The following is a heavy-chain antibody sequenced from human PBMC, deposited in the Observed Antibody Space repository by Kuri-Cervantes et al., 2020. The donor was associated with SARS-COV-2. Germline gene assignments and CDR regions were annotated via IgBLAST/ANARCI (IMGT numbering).Heavy chain of an antibody. D-gene: IGHD2-2*01. V-gene: IGHV1-46*01. Sequence: ASVKVSCKASGYTFISYYIHWVRQAPGQGLEWMGVINPNGGTTSYAQKFQGRVTMSRETFTSTVYMELSSLRSEDTAVYYCARDGYQLLSGWFDPWGQGTLVTVSS. CDR3: ARDGYQLLSGWFDP. CDR1: GYTFISYY. CDR2: INPNGGTT. J-gene: IGHJ5*02.